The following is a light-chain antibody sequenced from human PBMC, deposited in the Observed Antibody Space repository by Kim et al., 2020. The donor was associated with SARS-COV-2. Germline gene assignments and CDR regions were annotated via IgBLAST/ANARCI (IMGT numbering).Light chain of an antibody. J-gene: IGKJ4*01. CDR1: QSVSSY. CDR2: DAS. V-gene: IGKV3-11*01. Sequence: EIVLTQSPATLSLSPGERATLSCRASQSVSSYLAWYQQKPGQAPRLLIYDASNRATGIPARFSGSGSGTDFTLTISSLEPEDFAVYYCQQCCNWHRLTFGGGTKVDIK. CDR3: QQCCNWHRLT.